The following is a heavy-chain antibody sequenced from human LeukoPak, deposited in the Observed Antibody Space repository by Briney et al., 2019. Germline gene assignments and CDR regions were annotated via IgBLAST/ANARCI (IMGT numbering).Heavy chain of an antibody. V-gene: IGHV3-74*01. J-gene: IGHJ4*02. Sequence: GRSLRLACEASGLTFSRHNMHWVRQAPGKGLVWVSRIASDGSSTTYADSVKGRFSISRDNAKNTLYLQMNSLRVEDTAVYYCARGRPQGNDYWGQGTLVTVSS. CDR3: ARGRPQGNDY. CDR2: IASDGSST. D-gene: IGHD4-23*01. CDR1: GLTFSRHN.